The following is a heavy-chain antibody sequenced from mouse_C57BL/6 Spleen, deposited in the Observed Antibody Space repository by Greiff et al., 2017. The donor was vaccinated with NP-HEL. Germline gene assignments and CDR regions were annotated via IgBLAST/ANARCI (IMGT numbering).Heavy chain of an antibody. CDR2: INPGSGGT. J-gene: IGHJ3*01. CDR3: ARRTLGRSFAY. CDR1: GYAFTNYL. V-gene: IGHV1-54*01. D-gene: IGHD4-1*01. Sequence: VQLQQSGAELVRPGTSVKVSCKASGYAFTNYLIEWVKQRPGQGLEWIGVINPGSGGTNYNEKFKGKATLTADKSSSTAYMQLSSLTSEDSAVYFGARRTLGRSFAYWGQGTLVTVSA.